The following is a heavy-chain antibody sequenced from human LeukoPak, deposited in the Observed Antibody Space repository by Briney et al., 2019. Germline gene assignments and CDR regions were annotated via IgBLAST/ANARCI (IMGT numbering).Heavy chain of an antibody. CDR1: GFTFSSYE. J-gene: IGHJ3*02. Sequence: PGGSLRLSCAASGFTFSSYEMNWVRQAPGKGLEWVSYISSSGSTIYYADSVKGRFTISRDNAKNSLYLQMNSLRAEDTAVYYCARAIVVVTLDAFDIWGQGSMVTVSS. CDR2: ISSSGSTI. CDR3: ARAIVVVTLDAFDI. V-gene: IGHV3-48*03. D-gene: IGHD2-21*02.